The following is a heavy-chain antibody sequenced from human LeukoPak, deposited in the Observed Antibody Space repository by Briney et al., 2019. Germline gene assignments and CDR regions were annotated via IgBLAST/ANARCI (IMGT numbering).Heavy chain of an antibody. CDR1: GFTFSSYW. D-gene: IGHD3-10*01. V-gene: IGHV3-7*01. CDR3: ARDYGSGSYYNGDPYYYYGMDV. J-gene: IGHJ6*02. Sequence: GGSLRLSCAASGFTFSSYWMSWVRQAPGKGLEWVANIKQDGSEKYYVDSVKGRFTISRDNAKNSLYLQMNSLRAEDTAVYYCARDYGSGSYYNGDPYYYYGMDVWGQGTTVTVSS. CDR2: IKQDGSEK.